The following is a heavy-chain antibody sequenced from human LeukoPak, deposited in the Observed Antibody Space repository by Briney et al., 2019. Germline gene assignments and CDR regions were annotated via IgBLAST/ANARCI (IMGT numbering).Heavy chain of an antibody. Sequence: PGASLRLSCAASGFTFTDHYMHWVRQSPDKGLEWVAFISYDGAHKDLADSVKGRFTISRDNSDNTLYLQADRLRVEDTAVYYCARDQVSSSSTIAYWGQGTLVTVSS. J-gene: IGHJ4*02. CDR2: ISYDGAHK. CDR3: ARDQVSSSSTIAY. D-gene: IGHD6-6*01. V-gene: IGHV3-30*03. CDR1: GFTFTDHY.